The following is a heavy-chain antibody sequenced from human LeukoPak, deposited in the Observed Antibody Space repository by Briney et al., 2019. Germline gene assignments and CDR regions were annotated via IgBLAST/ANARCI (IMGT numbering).Heavy chain of an antibody. CDR1: GGSISSYC. CDR2: IYYSGSA. J-gene: IGHJ6*02. D-gene: IGHD5-24*01. Sequence: SETLSLTCTVSGGSISSYCWGWIRQPPGRGLEWIGCIYYSGSASYNPSLKSRVTISLDTSRNQFSLKLSSVTAADTAVYYCAREREYFAIDVWGQGTTVTVSS. V-gene: IGHV4-59*01. CDR3: AREREYFAIDV.